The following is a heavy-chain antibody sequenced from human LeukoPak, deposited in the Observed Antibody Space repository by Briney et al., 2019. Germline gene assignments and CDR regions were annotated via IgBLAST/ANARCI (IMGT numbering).Heavy chain of an antibody. D-gene: IGHD6-19*01. Sequence: GASVTVSCKASGGTFSSYAISWVRQAPGQGLEWMGGIIPIFGTANYAQKFQGRVTITADESTSTAYMELSSLRSEDTAVYYCARGAVAGFDYWGQGTLVTVSS. CDR3: ARGAVAGFDY. J-gene: IGHJ4*02. CDR1: GGTFSSYA. CDR2: IIPIFGTA. V-gene: IGHV1-69*13.